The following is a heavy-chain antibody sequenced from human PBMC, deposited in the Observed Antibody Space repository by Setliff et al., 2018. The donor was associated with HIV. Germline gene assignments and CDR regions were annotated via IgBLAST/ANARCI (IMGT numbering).Heavy chain of an antibody. V-gene: IGHV4-34*01. Sequence: PSETLSLTCAVYGGSFSNYYWSWIRQPPGKGPEWIGEINHSGKTDYNPSLKNRVTISVDTSKNQFSLKVNSVTAADTAVYYCATCRHRPSNWFDPWGQGTVVTVSS. CDR1: GGSFSNYY. CDR3: ATCRHRPSNWFDP. J-gene: IGHJ5*02. CDR2: INHSGKT.